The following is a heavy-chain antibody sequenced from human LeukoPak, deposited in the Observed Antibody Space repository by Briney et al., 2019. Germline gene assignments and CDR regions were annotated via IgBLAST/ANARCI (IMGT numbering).Heavy chain of an antibody. Sequence: GGSLRLSCAASGFTFSSYAMIWVRQAPGKGLEWVSTIGGTGSTTYYADSVKGRFTISRDNSKSTLYLQMNSQRAEDTAVYYCAKDRYSGLNTIDYWGQGTLVTVSP. V-gene: IGHV3-23*01. J-gene: IGHJ4*02. CDR3: AKDRYSGLNTIDY. D-gene: IGHD6-13*01. CDR2: IGGTGSTT. CDR1: GFTFSSYA.